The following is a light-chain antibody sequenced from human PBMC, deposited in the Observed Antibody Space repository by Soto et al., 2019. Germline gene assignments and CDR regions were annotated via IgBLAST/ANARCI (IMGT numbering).Light chain of an antibody. V-gene: IGKV4-1*01. CDR1: QSVLYSSNNKNY. J-gene: IGKJ1*01. CDR2: WAS. CDR3: QQYGNAPQT. Sequence: DIVMTQSPDSLAVSLSERATINCKSSQSVLYSSNNKNYLAWYQQKPGQPPKLLIYWASTRESGVPDRFSGSGSGTDFTLTISRLEPEDFAIYYCQQYGNAPQTFGRGTKVDIK.